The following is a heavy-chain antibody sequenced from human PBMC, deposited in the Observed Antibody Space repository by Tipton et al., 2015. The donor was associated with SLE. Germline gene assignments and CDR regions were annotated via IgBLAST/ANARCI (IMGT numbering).Heavy chain of an antibody. CDR2: IYYSGST. Sequence: LRLSCTVSGDSITNFFWSWIRQPPGKGLEWIGYIYYSGSTNYNPSLKSRVTISVDTSKNQFSLKLSSVTAADTAVYYCARGSYGTDAFDIWGQGTMVTVSS. CDR1: GDSITNFF. CDR3: ARGSYGTDAFDI. V-gene: IGHV4-59*01. J-gene: IGHJ3*02. D-gene: IGHD3-10*01.